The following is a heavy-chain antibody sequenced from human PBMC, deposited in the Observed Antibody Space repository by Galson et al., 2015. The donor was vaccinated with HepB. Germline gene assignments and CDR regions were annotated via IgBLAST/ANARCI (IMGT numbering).Heavy chain of an antibody. J-gene: IGHJ5*02. D-gene: IGHD4-17*01. CDR2: IYTNTGKP. CDR3: AREVYDYGSQGWFDP. Sequence: SVKVSCKASGYTFNKYALNWVRQAPGQGLEWMGWIYTNTGKPTYAQAFTGRFVFSLDTSVSTAYLQISSLKAEDAAVYYCAREVYDYGSQGWFDPWGQGTLVTVSS. V-gene: IGHV7-4-1*02. CDR1: GYTFNKYA.